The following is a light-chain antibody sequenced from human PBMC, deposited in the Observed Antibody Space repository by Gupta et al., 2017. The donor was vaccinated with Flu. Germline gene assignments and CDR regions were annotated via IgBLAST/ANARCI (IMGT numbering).Light chain of an antibody. CDR2: WAS. CDR3: QQYDSTPFT. J-gene: IGKJ3*01. CDR1: QSVLYSSNNKNY. Sequence: DIVMTQSPDSLAVSLGERATINCKSSQSVLYSSNNKNYLAWYQQKPGQPPKLLIYWASTRESGVPDRLSGSGSGTDFTLTISSLQAEHVAVYYCQQYDSTPFTFGPGTKVDIK. V-gene: IGKV4-1*01.